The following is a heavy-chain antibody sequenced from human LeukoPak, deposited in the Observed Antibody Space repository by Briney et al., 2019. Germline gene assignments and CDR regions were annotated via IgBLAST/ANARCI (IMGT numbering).Heavy chain of an antibody. Sequence: GGSLRLSCAASGFTFSDYYMSWIRQAPGKGLEWVSYISSSGSTIYYADSVKGRFTISRDNAKHSLYLQMNSLSAEDTAVYYCARDSRRFGSKYYYYGMDVWGQGTTVTVSS. CDR3: ARDSRRFGSKYYYYGMDV. CDR1: GFTFSDYY. J-gene: IGHJ6*02. V-gene: IGHV3-11*01. CDR2: ISSSGSTI. D-gene: IGHD5-24*01.